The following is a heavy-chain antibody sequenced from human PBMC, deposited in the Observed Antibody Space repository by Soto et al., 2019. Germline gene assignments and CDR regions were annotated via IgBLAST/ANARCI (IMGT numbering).Heavy chain of an antibody. CDR1: GYTFTSYA. J-gene: IGHJ4*02. CDR2: INAGNGNT. D-gene: IGHD2-15*01. CDR3: AGACSGGSCRPGAFDY. Sequence: QVPLVQSGAEVKKPGASVKVSCKASGYTFTSYAMHWVRQAPGQRLEWMGWINAGNGNTKYSQKFQGRVTITRDTPASTAYMELSCLSSEDTAVYYCAGACSGGSCRPGAFDYCGQGTLVTVSS. V-gene: IGHV1-3*01.